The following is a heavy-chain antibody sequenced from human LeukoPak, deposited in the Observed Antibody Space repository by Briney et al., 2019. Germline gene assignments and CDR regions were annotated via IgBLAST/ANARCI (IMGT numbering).Heavy chain of an antibody. CDR2: IWYDGSNK. CDR3: ARDAFGGVGPFDY. CDR1: GFTFSSYG. V-gene: IGHV3-33*01. Sequence: QTGGSLRLSRAASGFTFSSYGMHWVRQALGTGLERGAVIWYDGSNKYYADSVKGLFTISRDNSKNPLFLQMNSLRAEDTAVYYCARDAFGGVGPFDYWGQGTLVTVSS. J-gene: IGHJ4*02. D-gene: IGHD3-16*01.